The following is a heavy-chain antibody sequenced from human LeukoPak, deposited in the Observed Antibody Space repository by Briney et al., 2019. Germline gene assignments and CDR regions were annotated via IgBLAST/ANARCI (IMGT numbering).Heavy chain of an antibody. Sequence: PSETLSLTCTVPGGSISSYFWSWLRQPPGKGLEWIGDIYYIGSTSYNPSLKSRVTISVDTSKNQFSLKVSSVTAADTAVYYCARERRENYYDNSGYPDYWGQGTLVTVSS. J-gene: IGHJ4*02. CDR1: GGSISSYF. V-gene: IGHV4-59*01. CDR2: IYYIGST. D-gene: IGHD3-22*01. CDR3: ARERRENYYDNSGYPDY.